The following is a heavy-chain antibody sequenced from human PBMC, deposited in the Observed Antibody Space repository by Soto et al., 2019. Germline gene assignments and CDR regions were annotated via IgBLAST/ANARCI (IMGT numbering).Heavy chain of an antibody. CDR1: GFTFSSYS. CDR3: ARDLEGYCTNGVCHRAISYAFDI. J-gene: IGHJ3*02. Sequence: PGGSLRLSCAASGFTFSSYSMNWVRQAPGKGLEWVSSISSSSSYIYYADSVKGRFTISRDKSKNSLYLQMSSLRAEDTAVYYCARDLEGYCTNGVCHRAISYAFDIWGQGTMVTVSS. D-gene: IGHD2-8*01. V-gene: IGHV3-21*01. CDR2: ISSSSSYI.